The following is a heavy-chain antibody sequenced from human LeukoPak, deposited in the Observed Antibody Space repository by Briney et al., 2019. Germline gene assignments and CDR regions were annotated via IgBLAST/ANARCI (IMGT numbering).Heavy chain of an antibody. J-gene: IGHJ1*01. CDR3: ASWARQQHNFQH. V-gene: IGHV4-39*07. CDR2: IYYSGST. Sequence: SETLSLTCTVSGGSISSSSYYWGWIRQPPGKGLEWIGSIYYSGSTYYNPSLKSRVTISVDTSKNQFSLKLSSVTAADTAVYYWASWARQQHNFQHWGQGTLVTVSS. D-gene: IGHD6-13*01. CDR1: GGSISSSSYY.